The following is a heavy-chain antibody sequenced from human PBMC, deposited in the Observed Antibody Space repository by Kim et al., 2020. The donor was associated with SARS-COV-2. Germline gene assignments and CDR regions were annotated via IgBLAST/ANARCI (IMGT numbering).Heavy chain of an antibody. Sequence: SETLSLTCTVSGGSISSGGYYWSWIRQHPGKGLEWIGYIYYSGSTYYNPSLKSRVTISVDTSKNQFYLKLSSVTAADTAVYYCARDPVNDSSGYYTNDAFDIWGQGTMVTVSS. CDR2: IYYSGST. D-gene: IGHD3-22*01. CDR3: ARDPVNDSSGYYTNDAFDI. CDR1: GGSISSGGYY. V-gene: IGHV4-31*03. J-gene: IGHJ3*02.